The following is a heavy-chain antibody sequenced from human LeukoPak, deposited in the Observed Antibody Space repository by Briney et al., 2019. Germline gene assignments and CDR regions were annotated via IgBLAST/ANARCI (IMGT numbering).Heavy chain of an antibody. CDR2: IKSKINDGTA. D-gene: IGHD2-8*01. CDR1: GFTLSNAW. CDR3: TTVTDGGSDF. Sequence: GGSLRLSCAATGFTLSNAWMSWVRQAPGKGLEWVGRIKSKINDGTADYAAPVKGRFTISRDDLKNTLYLQMNSLKTEDTAVYYCTTVTDGGSDFWGQGTLVTVSS. J-gene: IGHJ4*02. V-gene: IGHV3-15*01.